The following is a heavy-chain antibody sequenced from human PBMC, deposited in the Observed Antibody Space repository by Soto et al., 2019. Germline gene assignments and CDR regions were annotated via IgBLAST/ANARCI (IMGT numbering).Heavy chain of an antibody. CDR3: AKDSAIPSFFYIFTGRYTTPYHALDI. D-gene: IGHD3-9*01. Sequence: PEWVSAISGSGGGTYYAVSVKGRFIISRDNSKSTLYLQMNSLSAEDAAVYYCAKDSAIPSFFYIFTGRYTTPYHALDICGQAIMVT. J-gene: IGHJ3*02. CDR2: ISGSGGGT. V-gene: IGHV3-23*01.